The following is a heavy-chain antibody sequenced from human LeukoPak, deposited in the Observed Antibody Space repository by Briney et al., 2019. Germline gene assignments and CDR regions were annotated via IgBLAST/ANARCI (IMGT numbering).Heavy chain of an antibody. D-gene: IGHD3-3*01. CDR1: GFTFSSYS. Sequence: GGSLRLSCAASGFTFSSYSMNWVRQAPGKGLEWVSSISSSSSYIYYADSVKGRFTISRDNAKHSLYLQMHSLRAEDTAVYYCARDRFLEWLHAVYYGMDVWGQGTTVTVSS. CDR2: ISSSSSYI. J-gene: IGHJ6*02. CDR3: ARDRFLEWLHAVYYGMDV. V-gene: IGHV3-21*01.